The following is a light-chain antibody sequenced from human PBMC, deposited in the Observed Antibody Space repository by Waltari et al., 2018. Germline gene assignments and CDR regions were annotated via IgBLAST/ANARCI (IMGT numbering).Light chain of an antibody. Sequence: DIQMTQSPSSLSASVGDRVTITCRASQKITTSLTWYQQKLGKAPNLMIYDASSVQSGVPARFRGSGSETDFNLTISSLQPEDFAIYYCQQSYRTPPTFGGGTRVEI. J-gene: IGKJ4*01. CDR1: QKITTS. V-gene: IGKV1-39*01. CDR2: DAS. CDR3: QQSYRTPPT.